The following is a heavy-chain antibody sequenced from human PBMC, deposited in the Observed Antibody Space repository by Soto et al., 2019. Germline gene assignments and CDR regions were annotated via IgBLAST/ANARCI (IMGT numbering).Heavy chain of an antibody. CDR1: GFTVSSNY. D-gene: IGHD3-9*01. CDR3: ARDAYDILTGPFDAFDI. CDR2: IYSGGST. Sequence: PGGSLRLSCAASGFTVSSNYMSWVRQAPGKGLEWVSVIYSGGSTYYADSVKGRFTISRDNSKNTLYLQMNSLRAEDTAVYYCARDAYDILTGPFDAFDIWGQGTMVTVSS. V-gene: IGHV3-66*01. J-gene: IGHJ3*02.